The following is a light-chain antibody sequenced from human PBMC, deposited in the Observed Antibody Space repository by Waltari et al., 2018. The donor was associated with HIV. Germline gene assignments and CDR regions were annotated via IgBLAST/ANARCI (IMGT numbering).Light chain of an antibody. CDR1: QSLLRGNGYNY. V-gene: IGKV2-28*01. J-gene: IGKJ4*01. CDR2: LGS. CDR3: MQALQTPT. Sequence: DIVVTQSPLSLPVTPGEPASISCRSSQSLLRGNGYNYLHWYLQKPGQSPQLLIYLGSNRASGVPDRFTGSGSGTYFTLKITRVEAEDVGVYFCMQALQTPTFGGGTKVEIK.